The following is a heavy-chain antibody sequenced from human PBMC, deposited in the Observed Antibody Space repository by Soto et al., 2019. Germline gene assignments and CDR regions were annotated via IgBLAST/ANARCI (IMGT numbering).Heavy chain of an antibody. D-gene: IGHD2-2*01. V-gene: IGHV3-23*01. J-gene: IGHJ4*02. Sequence: EVQLLESGGGLEQPGGSLRLSCVGSEHTFHNYAMTWVRQAPGKGLEWVSGISGSGGSTYYADSVRGRFTISRDDSKNTLYLQLTRLRAEETAVSYCAKVSRSIGVVPAARNWGQGTLVTVS. CDR3: AKVSRSIGVVPAARN. CDR1: EHTFHNYA. CDR2: ISGSGGST.